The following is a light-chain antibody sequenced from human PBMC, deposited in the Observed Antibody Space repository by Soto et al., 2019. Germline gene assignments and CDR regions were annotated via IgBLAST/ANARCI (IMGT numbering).Light chain of an antibody. CDR3: QSYDSSLSGSX. CDR2: GNS. V-gene: IGLV1-40*01. J-gene: IGLJ3*02. CDR1: SSNIGAGYD. Sequence: QPVLTQPPSVSGAPGQRVTISCTGSSSNIGAGYDVHWYQQFPGTAPKLLIYGNSNRPSGVPDRFSGSKSGTSASLAITGLQAEDEADYYCQSYDSSLSGSXFGGGXKLTVL.